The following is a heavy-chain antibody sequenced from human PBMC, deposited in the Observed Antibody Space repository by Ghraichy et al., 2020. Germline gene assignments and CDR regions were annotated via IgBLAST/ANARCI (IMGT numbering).Heavy chain of an antibody. J-gene: IGHJ4*02. CDR3: ARDLIYGSYLFDY. Sequence: ASVNVSCKASGYTFTNYVIHWVRQAPGQRLEWMGWINAGNGNTKYSQKFQGRVTVTRDTSANTAYMELSSLRSEDTAVYYWARDLIYGSYLFDYWGQGTLVTVSS. V-gene: IGHV1-3*01. CDR2: INAGNGNT. CDR1: GYTFTNYV. D-gene: IGHD3-16*02.